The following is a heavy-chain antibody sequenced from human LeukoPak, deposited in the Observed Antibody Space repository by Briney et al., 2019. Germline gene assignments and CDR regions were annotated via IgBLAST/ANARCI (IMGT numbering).Heavy chain of an antibody. CDR2: ISSNGNRA. CDR1: GFTFSSYS. D-gene: IGHD2-2*01. Sequence: GGSLRLSCSASGFTFSSYSMHWVRQAPGKGLEYVSAISSNGNRAYYADSVKGRFTISRDNSKNTLYLQMSSLRAEDTAVYYCAKDRAEKYAFDYWGQGTLVTVSS. V-gene: IGHV3-64D*08. J-gene: IGHJ4*02. CDR3: AKDRAEKYAFDY.